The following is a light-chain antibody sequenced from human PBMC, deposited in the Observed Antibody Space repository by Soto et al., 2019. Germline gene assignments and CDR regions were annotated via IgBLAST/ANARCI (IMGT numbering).Light chain of an antibody. CDR3: QHYSRTLPWT. V-gene: IGKV3-20*01. J-gene: IGKJ1*01. CDR2: GTS. CDR1: QSVSTNF. Sequence: EIVLTQSPGTLSLSPGERATLSCRSSQSVSTNFLAWYQQKPGQAPRLILFGTSNRATDIPDRFGGSGSGTDLTLTISRLEPEDVAVYYCQHYSRTLPWTFGQGTKVDIK.